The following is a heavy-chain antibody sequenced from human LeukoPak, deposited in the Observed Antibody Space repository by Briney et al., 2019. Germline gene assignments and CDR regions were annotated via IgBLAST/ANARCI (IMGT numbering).Heavy chain of an antibody. Sequence: GESLKISCKGSGYSFTTYWIAWVRQMPGKGLEWMGIVYPGDSDARYSPPFQGQVTISVDKSNSIAYLQWSSLKASDTAMYYCARWASSWNPGELRYFDYWGQGTLVTVSS. CDR2: VYPGDSDA. CDR1: GYSFTTYW. V-gene: IGHV5-51*01. CDR3: ARWASSWNPGELRYFDY. J-gene: IGHJ4*02. D-gene: IGHD3-16*01.